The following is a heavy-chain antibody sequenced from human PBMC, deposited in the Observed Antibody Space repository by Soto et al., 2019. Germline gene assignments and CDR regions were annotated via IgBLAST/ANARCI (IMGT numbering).Heavy chain of an antibody. D-gene: IGHD4-17*01. V-gene: IGHV4-30-2*01. CDR1: GGSISSGGYS. J-gene: IGHJ4*02. Sequence: PSETLSLTCAVSGGSISSGGYSWSWIRQPPGKGLEWIGYMYHSGSTYYNPSLKSRVTISIDRSKNQFSLKLSSVTAADTAVYYCAGSPYGEYVTFDYWGQGTLVTVSS. CDR2: MYHSGST. CDR3: AGSPYGEYVTFDY.